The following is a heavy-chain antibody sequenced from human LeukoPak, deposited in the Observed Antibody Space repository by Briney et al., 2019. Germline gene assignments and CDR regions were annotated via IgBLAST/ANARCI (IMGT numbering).Heavy chain of an antibody. CDR3: ARGTPGITIFGVVIIRNRFWSFDY. CDR1: GGSISSSSYY. J-gene: IGHJ4*02. Sequence: PSETLSLTCTVSGGSISSSSYYWGWIRQPPGKGLEWIGSIYYSGSTYYNPSLKSRVTISVDTSKNQFSLKLSSVTAADTAVYYCARGTPGITIFGVVIIRNRFWSFDYWGQGTLVTVSS. V-gene: IGHV4-39*01. D-gene: IGHD3-3*01. CDR2: IYYSGST.